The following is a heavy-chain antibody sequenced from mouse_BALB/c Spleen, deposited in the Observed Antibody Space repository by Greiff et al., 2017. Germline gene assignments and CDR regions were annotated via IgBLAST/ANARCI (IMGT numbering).Heavy chain of an antibody. CDR3: ARRDDYGAMDY. V-gene: IGHV1S41*01. CDR2: IAHGSGST. Sequence: DLVKPGASVKLSCKASGYTFTSYWINWIKQRPGQGLEWIGRIAHGSGSTYYNEMFKGKATLTVDTSSSTAYIQLSSLSSEDSAVYFCARRDDYGAMDYWGQGTSVTVSS. CDR1: GYTFTSYW. J-gene: IGHJ4*01. D-gene: IGHD2-4*01.